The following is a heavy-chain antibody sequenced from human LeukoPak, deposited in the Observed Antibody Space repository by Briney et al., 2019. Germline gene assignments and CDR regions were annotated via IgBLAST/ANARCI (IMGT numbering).Heavy chain of an antibody. D-gene: IGHD3-10*01. CDR3: ARHAYYGSGSYRFDFEY. Sequence: PSETLSLTCTGSGGSISSYYWSWIRQPPGKGLEWIGNTYYGGSTNYNPSLKSRVTISVDTSKNQFSLKLSSVTAADTAVYYCARHAYYGSGSYRFDFEYWGQGILVTVSS. CDR2: TYYGGST. J-gene: IGHJ4*02. CDR1: GGSISSYY. V-gene: IGHV4-59*08.